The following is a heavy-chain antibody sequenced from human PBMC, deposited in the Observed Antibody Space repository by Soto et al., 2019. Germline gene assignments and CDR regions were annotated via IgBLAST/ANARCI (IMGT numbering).Heavy chain of an antibody. V-gene: IGHV3-23*01. Sequence: PGGSLRLSCAASGFTFSKYALSWVRQAPGKGLEWDSAISGSGGTTHYADSVKGRVTISRDNSKDTVFLQMNSLRAEDTAVYSCAKYYYDRSGSPLAFDYWGQGTLVTVS. D-gene: IGHD3-22*01. CDR2: ISGSGGTT. CDR3: AKYYYDRSGSPLAFDY. CDR1: GFTFSKYA. J-gene: IGHJ4*02.